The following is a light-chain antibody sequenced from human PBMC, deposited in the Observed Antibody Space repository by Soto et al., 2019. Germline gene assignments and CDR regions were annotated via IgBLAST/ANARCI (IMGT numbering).Light chain of an antibody. J-gene: IGKJ5*01. CDR2: DAS. CDR1: QSVSSY. CDR3: QQRSNWPPPIT. Sequence: EIVLTQSPATLSLSPGDTATLSCRASQSVSSYLAWYQQKLGQAPRLLIYDASNRATGIPARFSGSGSGTDFTLTITSLEPEDFAVYYCQQRSNWPPPITFGQGTRLEIK. V-gene: IGKV3-11*01.